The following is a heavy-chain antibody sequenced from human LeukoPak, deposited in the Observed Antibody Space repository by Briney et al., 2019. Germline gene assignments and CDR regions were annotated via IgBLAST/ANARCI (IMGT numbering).Heavy chain of an antibody. CDR3: ATVVKKATHQPNFDY. D-gene: IGHD5-24*01. V-gene: IGHV1-24*01. Sequence: ASVKVSCKVSGYTLTELSMHWVRQAPGKGLEWMGGFDPEDGETIYAQKFQGRVTMTEDTSTDTAYMELSSLRSEDTAVYYCATVVKKATHQPNFDYWGQGTLVTVSS. J-gene: IGHJ4*02. CDR1: GYTLTELS. CDR2: FDPEDGET.